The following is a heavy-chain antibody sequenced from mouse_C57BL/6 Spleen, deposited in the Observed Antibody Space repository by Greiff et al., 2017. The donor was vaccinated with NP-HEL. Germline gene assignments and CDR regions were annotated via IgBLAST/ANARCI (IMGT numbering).Heavy chain of an antibody. V-gene: IGHV1-61*01. CDR3: ARIGAAQAPWFAY. CDR1: GYTFTSYW. CDR2: IYPSDSET. Sequence: QVQLQQPGAELVRPGSSVKLSCKASGYTFTSYWMDWVKQRPGQGLEWIGNIYPSDSETHYNQKFKDKATLTVDKSSSTAYMQRSSLTSEDSAVYYCARIGAAQAPWFAYWGQGTLVTVSA. D-gene: IGHD3-2*02. J-gene: IGHJ3*01.